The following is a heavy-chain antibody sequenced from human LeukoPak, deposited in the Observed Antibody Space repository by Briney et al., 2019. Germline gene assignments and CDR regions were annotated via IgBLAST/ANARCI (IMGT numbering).Heavy chain of an antibody. CDR2: ISASGGT. CDR1: GFTFSSYA. D-gene: IGHD6-19*01. CDR3: VKGDYSSVWTD. J-gene: IGHJ4*02. Sequence: GGSLRLSCAASGFTFSSYAMNWVRQAPGKGLEWVSIISASGGTYYADSVEGRFTISRDNSKNTLYLQMNSLRAEDTAVYYCVKGDYSSVWTDWGQGTLVTVSS. V-gene: IGHV3-23*01.